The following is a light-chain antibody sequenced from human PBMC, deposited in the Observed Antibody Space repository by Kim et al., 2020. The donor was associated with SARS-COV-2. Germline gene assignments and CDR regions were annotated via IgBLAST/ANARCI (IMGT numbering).Light chain of an antibody. CDR2: SSN. CDR3: SAWDDSLSGVVV. V-gene: IGLV1-47*02. Sequence: HSVTLSCSRSSANSGSNYVYWYQQLPGTAPKLLIYSSNQRPSGVPDRFSGSKSGTSASLSITGLRSEDEADYYCSAWDDSLSGVVVFGGGTKVTVL. J-gene: IGLJ2*01. CDR1: SANSGSNY.